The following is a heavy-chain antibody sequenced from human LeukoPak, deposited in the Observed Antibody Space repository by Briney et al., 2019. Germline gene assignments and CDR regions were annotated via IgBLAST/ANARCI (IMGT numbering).Heavy chain of an antibody. V-gene: IGHV4-31*03. CDR2: KYYSGSA. D-gene: IGHD3-22*01. J-gene: IGHJ4*02. CDR1: GVSVSDGRYY. Sequence: SETLSLTCNVSGVSVSDGRYYWTWIRQHPGKGLEWIGYKYYSGSAKYNPSLKSRLTISIDTSKNQFSLQLSSVTAADTAVYYCARDGIRGYYADFWGQGILVTISS. CDR3: ARDGIRGYYADF.